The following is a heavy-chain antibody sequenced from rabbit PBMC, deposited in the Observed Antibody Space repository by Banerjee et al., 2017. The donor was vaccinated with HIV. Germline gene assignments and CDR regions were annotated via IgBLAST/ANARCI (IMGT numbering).Heavy chain of an antibody. D-gene: IGHD2-1*01. J-gene: IGHJ4*01. CDR2: IAAGSTGNT. Sequence: QEQLEESGGDLVKPEGSLTLTCTASGFSFSSGYDMCWVRQAPGKGLEWIACIAAGSTGNTYYASWVNGRFTISKPSSTTVTLQLNSLTAADTATYFCVSYDDYGDRNLWGPGTLVTVS. CDR1: GFSFSSGYD. V-gene: IGHV1S45*01. CDR3: VSYDDYGDRNL.